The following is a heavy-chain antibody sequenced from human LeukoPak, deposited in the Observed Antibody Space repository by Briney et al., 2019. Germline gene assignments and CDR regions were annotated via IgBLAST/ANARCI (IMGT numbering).Heavy chain of an antibody. CDR2: IRNKTKRYTT. V-gene: IGHV3-72*01. J-gene: IGHJ3*02. CDR1: GFTFSSYA. Sequence: PGGSLRLSCAASGFTFSSYAMHWVRQAPGKGLEWVGRIRNKTKRYTTEYAASVKGRFTISRDDSKNSLYLQMNSLKTEDTAVYYCARPGDNSGSYVLDIWGQGTMVTVSS. D-gene: IGHD3-10*01. CDR3: ARPGDNSGSYVLDI.